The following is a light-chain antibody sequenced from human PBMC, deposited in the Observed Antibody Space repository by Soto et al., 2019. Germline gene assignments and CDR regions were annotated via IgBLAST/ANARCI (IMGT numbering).Light chain of an antibody. CDR1: SSDVGGYNY. CDR2: DVS. Sequence: QYALTQAASESGSPGQSITISCTGTSSDVGGYNYVSWYQLHPGKAPKLMIYDVSNRPSGVSNRFSGSKSGNTASLTISGLQAEDEADYYCSSYTSSSTLLYVFGTGTKLTVL. V-gene: IGLV2-14*01. J-gene: IGLJ1*01. CDR3: SSYTSSSTLLYV.